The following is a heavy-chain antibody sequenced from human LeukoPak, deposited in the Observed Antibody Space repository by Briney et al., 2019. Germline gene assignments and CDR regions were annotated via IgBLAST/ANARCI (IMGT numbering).Heavy chain of an antibody. D-gene: IGHD4-17*01. CDR3: ATYKTTAVTTTWYFDL. J-gene: IGHJ2*01. CDR1: GDTFSGYY. CDR2: INPYSGGT. V-gene: IGHV1-2*02. Sequence: GASVKVSCKASGDTFSGYYIHWVRQAPGQGLEWMGWINPYSGGTNYAQKFQGRVTMTRDTSLSTAYMKLASLRSNDTAVYYCATYKTTAVTTTWYFDLWGRGALVTVS.